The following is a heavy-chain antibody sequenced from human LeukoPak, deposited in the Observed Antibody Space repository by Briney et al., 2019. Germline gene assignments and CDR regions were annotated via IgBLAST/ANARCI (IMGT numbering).Heavy chain of an antibody. J-gene: IGHJ3*02. CDR1: GYTFTNYY. V-gene: IGHV1-46*01. CDR3: ARERSRSGSQVFDDGFDI. CDR2: VDPSGGRT. D-gene: IGHD1-26*01. Sequence: GSSVKGTCQASGYTFTNYYIHWVRQAPGQELEGIEMVDPSGGRTDYRQKFQVRVATTRDMSTTTVYVEMSSLRSEDTAVYYCARERSRSGSQVFDDGFDIWGQGTMVTVSS.